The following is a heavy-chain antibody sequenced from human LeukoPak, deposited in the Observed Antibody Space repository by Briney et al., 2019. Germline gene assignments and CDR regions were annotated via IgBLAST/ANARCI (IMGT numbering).Heavy chain of an antibody. V-gene: IGHV4-39*07. J-gene: IGHJ4*02. CDR2: IYYSGST. D-gene: IGHD5-18*01. CDR1: GGSISSSSYY. CDR3: ARDEGRGYSYGWVSGPFDY. Sequence: SETLSLTCTVSGGSISSSSYYWGWIRQPPGKGLEWIGSIYYSGSTYYNPSLKSRVTISVDTSKNQFSLKLSSVTAADTAVYYCARDEGRGYSYGWVSGPFDYWGQGTLVTVSS.